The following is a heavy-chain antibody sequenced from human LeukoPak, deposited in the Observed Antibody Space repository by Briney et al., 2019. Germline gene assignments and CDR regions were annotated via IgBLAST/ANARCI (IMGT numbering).Heavy chain of an antibody. Sequence: GGSLRLSCAASGFTFSDYYMSWTRQAPGKGLEWVSYISSSGSTIYYADSVKGRFTISRDNAKNSPYLQMNSLRAEDTAVYYCARVTRYCTNGVCYSSQEDLDYWGQGTLVTVSS. V-gene: IGHV3-11*01. CDR2: ISSSGSTI. CDR1: GFTFSDYY. J-gene: IGHJ4*02. CDR3: ARVTRYCTNGVCYSSQEDLDY. D-gene: IGHD2-8*01.